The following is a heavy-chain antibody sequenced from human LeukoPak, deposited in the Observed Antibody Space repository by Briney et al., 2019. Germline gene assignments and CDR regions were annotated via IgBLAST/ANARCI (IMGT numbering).Heavy chain of an antibody. CDR2: INPNSGGT. CDR1: GYTFTDYY. J-gene: IGHJ3*02. V-gene: IGHV1-2*02. Sequence: ASVKVSRKASGYTFTDYYMHWVRQAPGQGLEWMGWINPNSGGTDYAQRFQGRVTMTRDTSISTAYMELSSLTSDDTAVYFCARGRRSLVVVNDAFDIWGQGTMVTVSS. D-gene: IGHD3-22*01. CDR3: ARGRRSLVVVNDAFDI.